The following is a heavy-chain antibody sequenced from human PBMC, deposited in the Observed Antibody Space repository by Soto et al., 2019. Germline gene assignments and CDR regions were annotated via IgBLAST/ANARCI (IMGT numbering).Heavy chain of an antibody. Sequence: QVQLQESGPGLVKPSQTLSLTCTVSGGSISSGGYYWSWIRQHPGKGLEWIGYIYYSGSTYYNPXXXXXXXXXXXXXXXXXXXXXXXVTAXXXXXXXCARSVFPWGQGTLVTVSS. J-gene: IGHJ5*02. CDR1: GGSISSGGYY. CDR2: IYYSGST. V-gene: IGHV4-31*01. CDR3: ARSVFP. D-gene: IGHD2-21*02.